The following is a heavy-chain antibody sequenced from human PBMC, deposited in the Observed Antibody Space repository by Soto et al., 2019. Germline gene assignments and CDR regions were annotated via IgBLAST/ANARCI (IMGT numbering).Heavy chain of an antibody. J-gene: IGHJ6*02. V-gene: IGHV1-69*13. CDR2: IIPIFGTA. D-gene: IGHD2-2*02. CDR3: ARSCSSTSCYRPYYYGMDV. Sequence: ASVKVSCKASGGTFSSYAISWVRQAPGQGLEWMGGIIPIFGTANYAQKFQGRVTITADESTSTAYMQLSSLRSEDTAVYYCARSCSSTSCYRPYYYGMDVWGQGTTVTVSS. CDR1: GGTFSSYA.